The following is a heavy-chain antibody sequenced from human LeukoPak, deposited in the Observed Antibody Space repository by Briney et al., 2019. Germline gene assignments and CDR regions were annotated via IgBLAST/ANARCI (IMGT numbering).Heavy chain of an antibody. Sequence: ASVKVSCKAGSGYTFSSHGISWVRQAPGQGLEGMGWINSYNGITNSAQKLQGRVTMTTDTSTSTAYMELRSLRSDDTAVYYCAREDENTITIFGVVITNDAFDIWGQGTMVTVSS. D-gene: IGHD3-3*01. CDR1: GYTFSSHG. CDR2: INSYNGIT. J-gene: IGHJ3*02. V-gene: IGHV1-18*01. CDR3: AREDENTITIFGVVITNDAFDI.